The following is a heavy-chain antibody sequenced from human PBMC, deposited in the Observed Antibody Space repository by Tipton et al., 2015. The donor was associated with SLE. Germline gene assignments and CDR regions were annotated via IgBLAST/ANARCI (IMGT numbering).Heavy chain of an antibody. CDR3: AKDGAAAGTYYYYMDV. Sequence: SLRLSCAASGFTFDGYAMHWVRQAPGKGLEWVSGISWNSGSIGYADSVKGRFTISRDNAKNSLYLQMNSLRAEDTALYYCAKDGAAAGTYYYYMDVWGKGTTVTVSS. J-gene: IGHJ6*03. V-gene: IGHV3-9*01. D-gene: IGHD6-13*01. CDR1: GFTFDGYA. CDR2: ISWNSGSI.